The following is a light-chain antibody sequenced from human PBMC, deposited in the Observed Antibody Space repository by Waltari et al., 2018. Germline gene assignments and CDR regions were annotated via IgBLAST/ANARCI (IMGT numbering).Light chain of an antibody. J-gene: IGLJ2*01. V-gene: IGLV3-21*04. CDR2: YDS. CDR1: NLGSKS. CDR3: QVWDSSSDR. Sequence: SYVLTQPPPVSVAPGKTARITCGGNNLGSKSVHWYQQKPGQAPVLVIYYDSDWPSGIPERFSGSNSGNTATLTISRVEAGDEADYYCQVWDSSSDRFGGGTKLTVL.